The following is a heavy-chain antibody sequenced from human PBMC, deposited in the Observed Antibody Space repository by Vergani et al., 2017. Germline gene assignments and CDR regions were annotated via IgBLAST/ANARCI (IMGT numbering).Heavy chain of an antibody. CDR1: GFTFSGSA. D-gene: IGHD3-10*01. V-gene: IGHV3-73*02. J-gene: IGHJ5*02. CDR2: IRSKANSYAT. Sequence: EVQLVESGGGLVQPGGSLKLSCAASGFTFSGSAMHWVRQASGKGLGWVGRIRSKANSYATAYAASVKGRFTISRDDSKNTAYLQMNSLKTEDTAVYYCTRLWAFDPWGQGTLVTVSS. CDR3: TRLWAFDP.